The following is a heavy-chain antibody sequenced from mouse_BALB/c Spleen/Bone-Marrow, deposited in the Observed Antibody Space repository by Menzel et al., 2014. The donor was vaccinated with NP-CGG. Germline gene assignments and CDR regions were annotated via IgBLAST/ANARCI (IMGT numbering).Heavy chain of an antibody. CDR3: ALITTATFSYWYFDV. Sequence: EVQLQQSGAELVKPGASVKLSCTASGFNIKDTYMHWVKQRPEQGLEWIGRIDPANGYSMYDPKFQGKATITADTTSNTAHLQLSSLTSEDTAVYYCALITTATFSYWYFDVWGAGTTVTVSS. V-gene: IGHV14-3*02. J-gene: IGHJ1*01. CDR2: IDPANGYS. CDR1: GFNIKDTY. D-gene: IGHD1-2*01.